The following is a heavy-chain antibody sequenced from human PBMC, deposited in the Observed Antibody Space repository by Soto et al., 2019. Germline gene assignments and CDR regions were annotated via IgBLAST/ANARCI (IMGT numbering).Heavy chain of an antibody. CDR1: GFTFSSYG. Sequence: QVQLVESGGGVVQPGRSLRLSCAASGFTFSSYGMHWVRQAPGKGLEWVAVIWYDGSNKYYADSVEGRFTISRDNSKNTLYLQMNSLRAEDTAVYYCAREEYSYDYYFDYWGQGTLVTVSS. CDR2: IWYDGSNK. D-gene: IGHD5-18*01. CDR3: AREEYSYDYYFDY. J-gene: IGHJ4*02. V-gene: IGHV3-33*01.